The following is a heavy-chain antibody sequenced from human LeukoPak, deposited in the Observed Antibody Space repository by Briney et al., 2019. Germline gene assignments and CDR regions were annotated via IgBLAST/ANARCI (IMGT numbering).Heavy chain of an antibody. J-gene: IGHJ4*02. V-gene: IGHV1-18*01. CDR2: ISAYNGNT. D-gene: IGHD6-19*01. CDR1: GYTFTSNG. Sequence: ASVKVSCKASGYTFTSNGISWVRQAPGQGLEWMGWISAYNGNTNYEQKLQGRVTMTTDTSTSTAYMELSRLRSDDTAVYYCARDVEQWLVGFDYWGQGTLVTVSS. CDR3: ARDVEQWLVGFDY.